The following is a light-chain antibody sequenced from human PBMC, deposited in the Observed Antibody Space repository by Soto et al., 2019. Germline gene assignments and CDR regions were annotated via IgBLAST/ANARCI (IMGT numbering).Light chain of an antibody. CDR3: QQYNNWPPWT. CDR1: QSVSSN. J-gene: IGKJ1*01. CDR2: GAS. Sequence: EIVMTQSPATLSVSPGERATLSCRASQSVSSNIAWYQQKPGQAPRLLIYGASTRATGIPVRFSGSGSGTEFTLTISSLQSEDFAVYYCQQYNNWPPWTFGQGTKVEI. V-gene: IGKV3-15*01.